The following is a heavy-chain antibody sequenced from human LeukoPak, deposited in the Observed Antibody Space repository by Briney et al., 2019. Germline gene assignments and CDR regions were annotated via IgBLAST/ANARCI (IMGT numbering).Heavy chain of an antibody. J-gene: IGHJ4*02. Sequence: GGSLRLSCAASGFTFSSYAMHWVRQAPGKGLEWVAVISYDGSNKYYADSVKGRFTISRDNSKNTLYLQMNSLGAEDTAVYYCARDLYGSVSYPPDYWGQGTLVTVSS. CDR1: GFTFSSYA. D-gene: IGHD3-10*01. CDR2: ISYDGSNK. V-gene: IGHV3-30-3*01. CDR3: ARDLYGSVSYPPDY.